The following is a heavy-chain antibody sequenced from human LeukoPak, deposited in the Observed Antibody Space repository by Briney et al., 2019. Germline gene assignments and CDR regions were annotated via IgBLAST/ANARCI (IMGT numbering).Heavy chain of an antibody. CDR1: GGSFSGYY. V-gene: IGHV4-34*01. CDR2: INHSGST. J-gene: IGHJ4*02. Sequence: SETLSLTCAVYGGSFSGYYWSWIRQPPGKGLEWIGEINHSGSTNYNPSLKSRVTISVDTSKNPLSLKLSSVTAADTAVYYCARGRGVYSSGWYGSYFDYWGQGTLVTVSS. CDR3: ARGRGVYSSGWYGSYFDY. D-gene: IGHD6-19*01.